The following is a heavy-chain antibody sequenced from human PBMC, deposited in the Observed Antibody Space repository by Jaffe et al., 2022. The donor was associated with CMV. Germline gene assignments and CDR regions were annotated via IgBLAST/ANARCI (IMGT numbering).Heavy chain of an antibody. Sequence: QVTLKESGPVLVKPTETLTLTCTVSGFSLSNARMGVSWIRQPPGKALEWLAHIFSNDEKSYSTSLKSRLTISKDTSKSQVVLTMTNMDPVDTATYYCARIAPTYYDILTGYVDYYYYMDVWGKGTTVTVSS. J-gene: IGHJ6*03. CDR3: ARIAPTYYDILTGYVDYYYYMDV. CDR2: IFSNDEK. CDR1: GFSLSNARMG. D-gene: IGHD3-9*01. V-gene: IGHV2-26*01.